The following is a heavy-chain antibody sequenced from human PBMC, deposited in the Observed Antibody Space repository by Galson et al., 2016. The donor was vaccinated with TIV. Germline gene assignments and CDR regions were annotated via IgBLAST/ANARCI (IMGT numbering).Heavy chain of an antibody. CDR2: ISPSSTYI. J-gene: IGHJ6*04. D-gene: IGHD3-9*01. CDR3: AKDGDDNSFVHPFNYFLDV. Sequence: SLRLSCAASGFTFSTYTMTWVRQAPGRGLEWVSSISPSSTYIYYADSMKGRFTISRDNSKNTLYLQMNNLRATDTAVFYCAKDGDDNSFVHPFNYFLDVWGKGTTVIVSS. V-gene: IGHV3-21*01. CDR1: GFTFSTYT.